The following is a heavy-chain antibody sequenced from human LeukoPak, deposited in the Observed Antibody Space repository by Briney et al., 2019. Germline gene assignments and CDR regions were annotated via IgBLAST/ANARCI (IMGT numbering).Heavy chain of an antibody. D-gene: IGHD3-10*01. J-gene: IGHJ4*02. V-gene: IGHV3-30*18. CDR1: GFTFRSYG. CDR2: IPYDGSNK. Sequence: GGSLRLSCAASGFTFRSYGMHWVRQAPGKGLEWVAVIPYDGSNKYYADSVKGRFTISRDNSKSTLYLQMNSLRDEDTAVYYCAKYGSGSYYNGLYWGQGTLVTVSS. CDR3: AKYGSGSYYNGLY.